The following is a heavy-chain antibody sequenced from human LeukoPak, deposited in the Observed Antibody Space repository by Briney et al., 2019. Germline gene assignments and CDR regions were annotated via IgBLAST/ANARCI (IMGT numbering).Heavy chain of an antibody. J-gene: IGHJ3*02. CDR1: GFTFSDHY. CDR2: MNQDGSAK. Sequence: GGSLRLSCAASGFTFSDHYMDWVRQAPGKGLEWVANMNQDGSAKNYVDSVKVRFTISRDNAKSSLYLQMNSLRAEDTAVYYCAREGRPNAFGIWGQGTMVTVSS. CDR3: AREGRPNAFGI. V-gene: IGHV3-7*01.